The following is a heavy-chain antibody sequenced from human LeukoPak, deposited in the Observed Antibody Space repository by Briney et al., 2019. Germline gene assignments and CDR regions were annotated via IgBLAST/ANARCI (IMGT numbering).Heavy chain of an antibody. CDR2: IYYSGST. D-gene: IGHD2-2*01. J-gene: IGHJ4*02. V-gene: IGHV4-39*07. Sequence: PSETLSLTCTVSGGSISSSSYYWGWIRQPPGKGLEWIGSIYYSGSTYYNPSLKSRVTISVDTSKNQFSLKLSSATAADTAVYYCARKAHCSSTICFYGALDYWGQGTLVTVSS. CDR1: GGSISSSSYY. CDR3: ARKAHCSSTICFYGALDY.